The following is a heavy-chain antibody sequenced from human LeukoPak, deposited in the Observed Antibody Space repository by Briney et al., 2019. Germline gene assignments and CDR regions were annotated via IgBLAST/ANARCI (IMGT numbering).Heavy chain of an antibody. CDR1: GFTFDDYA. CDR2: ISYDGSNK. CDR3: ARDGLGVVAAMDY. D-gene: IGHD2-15*01. J-gene: IGHJ4*02. Sequence: GGSLRLSCAASGFTFDDYAMHWVRQAPGKGLEWVAVISYDGSNKYYADSVEGRFTISRDNSRNTLYLQMNSLRAEDTAVYYCARDGLGVVAAMDYWGQGTLVTVSS. V-gene: IGHV3-30-3*01.